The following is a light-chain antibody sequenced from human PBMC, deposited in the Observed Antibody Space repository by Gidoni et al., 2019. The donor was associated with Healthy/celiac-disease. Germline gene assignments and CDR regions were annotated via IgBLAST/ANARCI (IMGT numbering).Light chain of an antibody. V-gene: IGKV1-5*01. CDR3: QQWT. J-gene: IGKJ1*01. Sequence: DIQMTQSPSTLSASVGDRVTITCRASQSISSWLAWYQQKPGKAPKLLIYDASSLESGVPSRVSGSGSGTEFTLTISSLQPDDFATYYCQQWTFGQGTKVEIK. CDR1: QSISSW. CDR2: DAS.